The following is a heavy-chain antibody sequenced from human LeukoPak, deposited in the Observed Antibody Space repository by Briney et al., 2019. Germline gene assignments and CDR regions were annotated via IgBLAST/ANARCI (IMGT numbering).Heavy chain of an antibody. CDR2: MNPNSGIT. D-gene: IGHD3-22*01. V-gene: IGHV1-8*01. CDR3: ARGRGLTYYYDSSGYYYAY. CDR1: GYTFTSYD. J-gene: IGHJ4*02. Sequence: ASVKVSCKASGYTFTSYDINWVRQATGQGLERMGWMNPNSGITGYAQKFQGRVTMTRNTSIGTAYMELSSLRSEDTAVYYCARGRGLTYYYDSSGYYYAYWGQGTLVTVSS.